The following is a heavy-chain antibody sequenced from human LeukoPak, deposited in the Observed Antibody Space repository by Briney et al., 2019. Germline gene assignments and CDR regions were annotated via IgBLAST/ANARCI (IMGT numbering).Heavy chain of an antibody. CDR2: ISGCVGST. V-gene: IGHV3-23*01. Sequence: PGGSLRLSRADSGFTFSSYAMSWVRQAPGEGLECVSAISGCVGSTYYADSVKGRFTISRDNSKNTLYLQLSSLGAEDTAVYYCAKDFYSGYDNGAFDIWGQGTMVTVSS. CDR1: GFTFSSYA. D-gene: IGHD5-12*01. J-gene: IGHJ3*02. CDR3: AKDFYSGYDNGAFDI.